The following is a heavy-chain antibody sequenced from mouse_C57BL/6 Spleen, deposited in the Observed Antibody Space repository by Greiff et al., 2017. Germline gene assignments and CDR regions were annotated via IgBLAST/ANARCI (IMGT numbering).Heavy chain of an antibody. CDR1: GYSITSGYY. D-gene: IGHD4-1*01. CDR2: ISYDGSN. Sequence: EVKLMESGPGLVKPSQSLSLTCSVTGYSITSGYYWTWIRQFPGNKLEWMGYISYDGSNNYNPSLKNRISITRDTSKNQFFLKLNSVTTEDTATYYCASGLGPAWFAYWGQGTLVTVSA. V-gene: IGHV3-6*01. J-gene: IGHJ3*01. CDR3: ASGLGPAWFAY.